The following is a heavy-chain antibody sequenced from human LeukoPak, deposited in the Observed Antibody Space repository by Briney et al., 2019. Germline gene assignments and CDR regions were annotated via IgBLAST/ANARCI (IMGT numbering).Heavy chain of an antibody. V-gene: IGHV3-7*04. CDR1: GFTFSSYW. D-gene: IGHD5-18*01. CDR3: ARGGRYSYGQVDY. J-gene: IGHJ4*02. CDR2: IKQDGSEK. Sequence: QTGGSLRLSCAASGFTFSSYWMSWVRQAPGKGLEWVANIKQDGSEKYYVDSVKGRFTISRDNAKNSLYLQMNSLRAEDTAVYYCARGGRYSYGQVDYWGQGTLVTVSS.